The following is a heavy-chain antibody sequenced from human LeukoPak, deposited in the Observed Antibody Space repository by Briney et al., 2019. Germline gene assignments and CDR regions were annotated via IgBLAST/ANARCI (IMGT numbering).Heavy chain of an antibody. CDR3: ARGGVRGILLPVDF. V-gene: IGHV3-7*01. J-gene: IGHJ4*02. D-gene: IGHD3-10*01. CDR1: GFTFSNYW. Sequence: GGSLRLSCAASGFTFSNYWMCWVRQTPGKGLEWVANIKHDGTDKYYLDSVKGRFTLSRDNSKNSLYLQMNSLRAEDTAVYYCARGGVRGILLPVDFWGQGTLVTVSS. CDR2: IKHDGTDK.